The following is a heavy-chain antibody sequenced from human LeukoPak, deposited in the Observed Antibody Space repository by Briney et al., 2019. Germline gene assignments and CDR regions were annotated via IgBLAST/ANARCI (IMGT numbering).Heavy chain of an antibody. D-gene: IGHD3-22*01. J-gene: IGHJ5*02. CDR3: ARGARYFYDTSHPFDP. Sequence: ASVNVSCKASVYTFTGYYMHWVRQAPGQELEWMGWINPNSGGTNYAQKFQGRVTMTRDTSISTAYMELSRLRSDDTAVYYCARGARYFYDTSHPFDPWGQGTLVTVSS. CDR2: INPNSGGT. V-gene: IGHV1-2*02. CDR1: VYTFTGYY.